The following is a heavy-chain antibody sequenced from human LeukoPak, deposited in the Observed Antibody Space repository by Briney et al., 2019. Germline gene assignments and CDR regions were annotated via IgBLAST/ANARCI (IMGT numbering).Heavy chain of an antibody. CDR3: TKDLAFCGGDCYSGADN. J-gene: IGHJ4*02. CDR1: GFTFSSYA. CDR2: ISGRGDIT. V-gene: IGHV3-23*01. Sequence: GGSLRLSCAASGFTFSSYAMNWVRQAPGKGLEWVSAISGRGDITYYTDSVKGRFTISRDTSRSTLYLQMSSLRAEDTAVCYCTKDLAFCGGDCYSGADNWGQGALVTVSS. D-gene: IGHD2-21*01.